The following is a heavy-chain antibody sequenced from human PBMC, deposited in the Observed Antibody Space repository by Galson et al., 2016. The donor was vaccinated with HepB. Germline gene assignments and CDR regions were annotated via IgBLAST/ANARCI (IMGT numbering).Heavy chain of an antibody. CDR3: ATGPPGYYYDSSGYYSG. CDR2: ITSTGSYT. Sequence: SLRLSCAASGFTFSDNYMSWIRQAPGKGLEWLSYITSTGSYTNYAGSVKGRFTVSRDNAKNSLYLQMNSLRAEDTAVYYCATGPPGYYYDSSGYYSGWGQRALVTLSS. J-gene: IGHJ4*02. D-gene: IGHD3-22*01. CDR1: GFTFSDNY. V-gene: IGHV3-11*06.